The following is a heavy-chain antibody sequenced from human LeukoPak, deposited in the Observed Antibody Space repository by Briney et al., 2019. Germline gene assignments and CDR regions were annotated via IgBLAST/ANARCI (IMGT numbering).Heavy chain of an antibody. J-gene: IGHJ5*02. CDR3: ARAFVVVTATQYDR. CDR1: GFTLSSYR. Sequence: PGRSLRLSCAASGFTLSSYRMHWVRQAPGKGREWVAVISYDGSNKYYADSVKDRFTISRDNPKHTRYVQMNSIRAEARAVYYCARAFVVVTATQYDRGGQGTLVTASS. D-gene: IGHD2-21*02. V-gene: IGHV3-30*03. CDR2: ISYDGSNK.